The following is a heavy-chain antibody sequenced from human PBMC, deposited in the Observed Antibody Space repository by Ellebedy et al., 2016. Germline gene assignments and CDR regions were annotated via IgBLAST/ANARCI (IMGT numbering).Heavy chain of an antibody. CDR1: GFTFSSYW. J-gene: IGHJ6*02. CDR2: IKQDGSEK. V-gene: IGHV3-7*01. CDR3: ARDLTNYYYYGMDV. Sequence: GESLKISXAASGFTFSSYWMSWVRQAPGKGLEWVANIKQDGSEKYYVDSVKGRFTISRDNAKNSLYLQMNSLRAEDTAVYYCARDLTNYYYYGMDVWGQGTTVTVSS.